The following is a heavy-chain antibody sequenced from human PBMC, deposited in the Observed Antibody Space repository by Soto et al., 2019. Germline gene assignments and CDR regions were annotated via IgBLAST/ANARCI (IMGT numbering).Heavy chain of an antibody. CDR3: AKGVVPAAIYNWFDP. D-gene: IGHD2-2*01. CDR2: ISYTGSTI. V-gene: IGHV3-48*03. Sequence: GGSLILSCVGSEFTFSNYEMNWVRQAPGKGLEWVSYISYTGSTIYYADSVRGRFTISRDNSKNTLYLQMNSLRAEDTAVYYCAKGVVPAAIYNWFDPWGQGTLVTVSS. J-gene: IGHJ5*02. CDR1: EFTFSNYE.